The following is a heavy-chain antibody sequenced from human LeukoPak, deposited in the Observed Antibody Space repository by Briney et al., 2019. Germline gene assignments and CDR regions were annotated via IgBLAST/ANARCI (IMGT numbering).Heavy chain of an antibody. V-gene: IGHV4-4*07. CDR1: AGSISSYY. CDR3: ARRRIWNPYYYDSSGAGPRGPFDY. CDR2: IYTSGST. Sequence: SETLSLTCTVSAGSISSYYCNWIRQPAGKGLEWIGRIYTSGSTNYNPSLKSRVTISVDTSKNQFSLKLSSVTAADTAVYYCARRRIWNPYYYDSSGAGPRGPFDYWGQGTLVTVSS. D-gene: IGHD3-22*01. J-gene: IGHJ4*02.